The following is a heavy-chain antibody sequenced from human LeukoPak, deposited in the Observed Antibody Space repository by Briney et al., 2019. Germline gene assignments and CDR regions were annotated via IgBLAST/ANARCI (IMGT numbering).Heavy chain of an antibody. Sequence: SETLSLTCTVSGGSISSYYWSWIRQPPGKGLEWIGYIYYSGSTNYNPSLKSRVTISVDTSKNQFSLTLRSVTAADTAVYYCAVCSRPRICWYFDLWGRGTLVTVSS. CDR2: IYYSGST. J-gene: IGHJ2*01. V-gene: IGHV4-59*08. D-gene: IGHD2-2*01. CDR1: GGSISSYY. CDR3: AVCSRPRICWYFDL.